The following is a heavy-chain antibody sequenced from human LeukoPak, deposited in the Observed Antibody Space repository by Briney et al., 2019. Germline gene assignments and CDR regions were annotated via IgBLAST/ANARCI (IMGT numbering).Heavy chain of an antibody. CDR1: GGSLSPYY. Sequence: SETLSLTCTISGGSLSPYYWNWIRQPAGKGLEWIGRIYTSGSTNYNPSLKSRVTMSVDTSKNQFSLKLSSVTAADTAVYYCARDRVRERYYYDSSGWFFDYWGQGTLVTVSS. CDR2: IYTSGST. CDR3: ARDRVRERYYYDSSGWFFDY. D-gene: IGHD3-22*01. V-gene: IGHV4-4*07. J-gene: IGHJ4*02.